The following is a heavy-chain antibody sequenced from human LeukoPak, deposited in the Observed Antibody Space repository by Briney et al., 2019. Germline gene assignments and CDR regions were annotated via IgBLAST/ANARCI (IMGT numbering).Heavy chain of an antibody. CDR1: GDTFNDYT. Sequence: GASVKVSCKVSGDTFNDYTISWVRQPPGQGLEWMGRVMPFLDVANYAQKSEGRATITADRSTSTAYMELSGLRSEDTAVYYCARDHCSGGTCLGAHWGQGTLVTVSS. J-gene: IGHJ4*02. D-gene: IGHD2-15*01. CDR2: VMPFLDVA. V-gene: IGHV1-69*04. CDR3: ARDHCSGGTCLGAH.